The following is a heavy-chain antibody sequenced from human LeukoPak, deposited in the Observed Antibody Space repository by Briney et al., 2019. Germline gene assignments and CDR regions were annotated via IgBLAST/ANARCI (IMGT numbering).Heavy chain of an antibody. Sequence: SETQSLTCAVSGGSISSSNWWSWVRQPPGKGLEWIGEIYHSGSTNYNPSLKSRVTISVDKSKNQFSLKLSSVTAADTAVYYCASRGSSGTAMVKMFPLDYWGQGTLVTVSS. CDR2: IYHSGST. CDR3: ASRGSSGTAMVKMFPLDY. CDR1: GGSISSSNW. D-gene: IGHD5-18*01. V-gene: IGHV4-4*02. J-gene: IGHJ4*02.